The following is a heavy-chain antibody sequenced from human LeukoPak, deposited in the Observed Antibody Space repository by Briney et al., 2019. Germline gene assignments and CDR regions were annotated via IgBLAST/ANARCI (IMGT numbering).Heavy chain of an antibody. J-gene: IGHJ4*02. Sequence: ASVRVSCKASDYTFTSSGISWVRQAPGQGLEWMGRIIPILGIANYAQKFQGRVTITADKSTSTAYMELSSLRSEDTAVYYCASEAIYYDSSGYNVWGQGTLVTVSS. V-gene: IGHV1-69*04. D-gene: IGHD3-22*01. CDR1: DYTFTSSG. CDR2: IIPILGIA. CDR3: ASEAIYYDSSGYNV.